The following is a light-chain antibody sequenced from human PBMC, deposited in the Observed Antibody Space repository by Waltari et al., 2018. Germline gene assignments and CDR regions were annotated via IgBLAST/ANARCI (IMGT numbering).Light chain of an antibody. V-gene: IGKV1-NL1*01. CDR3: QQYYSTPRT. CDR2: TAS. Sequence: DIQLTQSPSSLSASVGDRVTITCRASQGISNSLAWYQQKPGKAPKLLLYTASRLESGVPSRFSGSGSGTDYTLTISSLQPEDFATYYCQQYYSTPRTFGQGTKVEIK. J-gene: IGKJ1*01. CDR1: QGISNS.